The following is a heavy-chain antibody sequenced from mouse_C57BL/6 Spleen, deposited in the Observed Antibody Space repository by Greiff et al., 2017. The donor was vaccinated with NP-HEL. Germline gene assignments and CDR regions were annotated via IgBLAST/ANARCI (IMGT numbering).Heavy chain of an antibody. D-gene: IGHD4-1*01. CDR2: INPNNGGT. CDR3: ARSDWDGWYFEV. V-gene: IGHV1-18*01. CDR1: GYTFTDYN. Sequence: VQLQQSGPELVKPGASVKIPCKASGYTFTDYNMDWVKQSHGKSLEWIGDINPNNGGTIYNQKFKGKATLTVDKSSSTAYMELRSLTSEDTAVYYCARSDWDGWYFEVWGTGTTVTVSS. J-gene: IGHJ1*03.